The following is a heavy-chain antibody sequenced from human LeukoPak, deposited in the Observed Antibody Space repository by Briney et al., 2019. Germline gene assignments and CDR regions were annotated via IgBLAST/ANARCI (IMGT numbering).Heavy chain of an antibody. V-gene: IGHV4-4*07. J-gene: IGHJ4*02. CDR1: GGSISSYY. Sequence: SETLSLTCTVSGGSISSYYWSWIRQPAGKGLEWIGRIYTSGSTNYNPSLKSRVTMSVDTSKNQFSLKLSSVTAADTAVYYCARDGYGSGSYDENNFDYWGQGTLVTVSS. D-gene: IGHD3-10*01. CDR2: IYTSGST. CDR3: ARDGYGSGSYDENNFDY.